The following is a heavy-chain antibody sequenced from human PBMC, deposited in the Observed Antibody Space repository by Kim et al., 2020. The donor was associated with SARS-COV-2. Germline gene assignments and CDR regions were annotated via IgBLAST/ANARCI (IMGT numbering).Heavy chain of an antibody. CDR3: VKDVDY. J-gene: IGHJ4*02. CDR2: TYGGDTT. CDR1: GFTFSSNA. Sequence: GGSLRLSCAASGFTFSSNAVSWARQAPGKGPEWVSVTYGGDTTYYADSVKGRFTISRDNSKNTLYLQMNSLRAEDTAVYYCVKDVDYWGQGTLVTGSS. V-gene: IGHV3-23*03.